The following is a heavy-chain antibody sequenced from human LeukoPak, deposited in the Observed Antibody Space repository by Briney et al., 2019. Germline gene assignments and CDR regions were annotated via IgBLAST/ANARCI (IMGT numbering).Heavy chain of an antibody. Sequence: SETLSLTCTVSGGSISSYYWSWIRQPPGKGLDRIGYIYYSGSTNYNPSLKSRVTISVDTSKNQFSLKLSSVTAADTAVYYCARGFQGVYDYWGQGALVIVSS. J-gene: IGHJ4*02. D-gene: IGHD2-21*01. CDR3: ARGFQGVYDY. CDR2: IYYSGST. V-gene: IGHV4-59*01. CDR1: GGSISSYY.